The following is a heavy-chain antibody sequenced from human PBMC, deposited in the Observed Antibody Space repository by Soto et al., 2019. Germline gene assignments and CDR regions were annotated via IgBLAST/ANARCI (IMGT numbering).Heavy chain of an antibody. CDR3: ARGLEGITIFGVVNNPYAMDV. CDR1: GGSFSGYY. V-gene: IGHV4-34*02. D-gene: IGHD3-3*01. Sequence: QVQLQQWGAGLLRPSETLSLTCAVYGGSFSGYYWFWIRQPPGKGLAWIGEINHSGSTNYNPSLKSRLTISIDTSKNQFSLKLSSVTAADTAVYYCARGLEGITIFGVVNNPYAMDVWGQGTTVTVSS. CDR2: INHSGST. J-gene: IGHJ6*02.